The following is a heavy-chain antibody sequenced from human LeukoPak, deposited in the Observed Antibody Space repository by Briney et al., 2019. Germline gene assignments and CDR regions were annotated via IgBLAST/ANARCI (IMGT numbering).Heavy chain of an antibody. CDR3: ARDSSSSRPNFDY. CDR1: GGSISSSNW. Sequence: PSETLSLTCAASGGSISSSNWWSWVRQPPGKGLEWIGEIYHSGSTNYNPSLKSRVTISVDKSKNQFSLKLSSVTAADTAVYYCARDSSSSRPNFDYWGQGILATVSS. J-gene: IGHJ4*02. V-gene: IGHV4-4*02. D-gene: IGHD6-13*01. CDR2: IYHSGST.